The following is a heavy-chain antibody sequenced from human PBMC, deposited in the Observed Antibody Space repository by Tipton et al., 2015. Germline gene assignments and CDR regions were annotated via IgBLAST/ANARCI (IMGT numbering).Heavy chain of an antibody. D-gene: IGHD3-10*01. CDR2: IKQDGSEK. Sequence: SLRLSCAASGFTFSNYAMTWVRQAPGKGLEWEDNIKQDGSEKWYVDSVKGRFTISRDNAKKSVYLQMNSLRVEDTAVYYCARDHVVRARWFDPWGQGTLVTVSS. CDR3: ARDHVVRARWFDP. V-gene: IGHV3-7*01. J-gene: IGHJ5*02. CDR1: GFTFSNYA.